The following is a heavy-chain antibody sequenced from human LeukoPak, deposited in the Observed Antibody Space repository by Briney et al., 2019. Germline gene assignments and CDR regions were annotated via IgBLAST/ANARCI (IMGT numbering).Heavy chain of an antibody. V-gene: IGHV3-30*02. CDR3: AKKTMAGGGGGDLDN. Sequence: GGSLRLSCAASGFTFSSYGMHWVRQAPGKGLEWVAFIRFDGTNKYYADSVKGRFTISRDNSKNTLYLQMNSLKAEDTAVYYCAKKTMAGGGGGDLDNWGQGTMVTVSS. CDR1: GFTFSSYG. J-gene: IGHJ3*02. CDR2: IRFDGTNK. D-gene: IGHD2-21*01.